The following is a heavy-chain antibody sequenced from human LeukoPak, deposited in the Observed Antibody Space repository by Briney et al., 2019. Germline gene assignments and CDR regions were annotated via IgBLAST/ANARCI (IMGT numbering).Heavy chain of an antibody. CDR2: ISYDGSNK. CDR1: GFTFINYA. J-gene: IGHJ5*02. CDR3: AKDRPWFDP. V-gene: IGHV3-30*18. Sequence: PGGSLRLSCAASGFTFINYAMSWVRQAPGKGLEWVAVISYDGSNKYYADSVKGRFTISRDNSKNTLYLQMNSLRAEDTAVYYCAKDRPWFDPWGQGTLVTVSS.